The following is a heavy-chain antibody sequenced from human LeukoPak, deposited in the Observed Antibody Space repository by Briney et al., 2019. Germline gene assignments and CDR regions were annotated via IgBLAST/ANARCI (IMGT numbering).Heavy chain of an antibody. CDR3: ARIVYSSNNYYFDY. Sequence: PSETLSLTCTVSGGSVSSGSYYWSWIRQPPGKGLEWIGYIYYSGSTNYNPSLKSRVTISVDTSKTQFSLKLSSVTAADTAVYYCARIVYSSNNYYFDYWGQGTLVTVSS. CDR2: IYYSGST. D-gene: IGHD6-13*01. J-gene: IGHJ4*02. V-gene: IGHV4-61*01. CDR1: GGSVSSGSYY.